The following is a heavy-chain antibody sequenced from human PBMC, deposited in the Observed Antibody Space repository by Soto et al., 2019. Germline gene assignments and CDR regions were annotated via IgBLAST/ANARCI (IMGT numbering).Heavy chain of an antibody. D-gene: IGHD2-15*01. J-gene: IGHJ4*02. CDR1: GFTFSNFG. CDR3: VKGSEVARQELDH. CDR2: ISSDGGDK. V-gene: IGHV3-30*18. Sequence: QVQLVESGGGVVQPGRSPRLSCAASGFTFSNFGMHWVRQAPGKGLEWVAAISSDGGDKYYSHSLKDRLPISRDNSKNTLFLQRNRVRVEETAVYYCVKGSEVARQELDHWGQGILVTVS.